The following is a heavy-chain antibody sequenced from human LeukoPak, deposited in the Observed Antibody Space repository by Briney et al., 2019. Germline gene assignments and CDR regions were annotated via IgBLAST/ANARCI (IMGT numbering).Heavy chain of an antibody. V-gene: IGHV4-30-4*01. J-gene: IGHJ4*02. CDR2: IYYSGST. Sequence: PSETLSLTCTVSGGSISSHYWSWIRQPPGKGLEWIGYIYYSGSTYYNPSLKSRVTISVDTSKNQFSLKLSSVIAADTAVYYCARGDSMVRGVIPPYFDYWGQGTLVTVSS. CDR3: ARGDSMVRGVIPPYFDY. D-gene: IGHD3-10*01. CDR1: GGSISSHY.